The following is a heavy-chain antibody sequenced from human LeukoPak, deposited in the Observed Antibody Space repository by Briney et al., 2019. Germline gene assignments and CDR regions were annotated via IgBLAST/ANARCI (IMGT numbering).Heavy chain of an antibody. CDR1: GYSISSGYY. V-gene: IGHV4-61*01. D-gene: IGHD6-19*01. Sequence: SETLSLTCTVSGYSISSGYYWSWIRQPPGKGLEWIGYIYYSGSTNYNPSLKSRVTISVDTSKNQFSLKLSSVTAADTAVYYCARAIAVAGTVWFDPWGQGTLVTVSS. CDR3: ARAIAVAGTVWFDP. J-gene: IGHJ5*02. CDR2: IYYSGST.